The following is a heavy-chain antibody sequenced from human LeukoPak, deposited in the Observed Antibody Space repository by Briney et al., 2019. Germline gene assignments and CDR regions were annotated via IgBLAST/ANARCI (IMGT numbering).Heavy chain of an antibody. CDR1: GFTFSSYE. D-gene: IGHD1-26*01. CDR2: ISSSGSTI. V-gene: IGHV3-48*03. J-gene: IGHJ5*02. Sequence: GGSLRLSCAASGFTFSSYEMHWVRQAPGKGLEWVSYISSSGSTIYYADSVKGRFTISRDNAKNSLYLQMNSLRAEDTAVYYCAKGAKRVVGATTHWIDPWGQGTLVTVSS. CDR3: AKGAKRVVGATTHWIDP.